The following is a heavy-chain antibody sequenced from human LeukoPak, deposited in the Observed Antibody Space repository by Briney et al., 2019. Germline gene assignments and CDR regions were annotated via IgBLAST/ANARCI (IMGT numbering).Heavy chain of an antibody. V-gene: IGHV4-59*01. CDR2: IYYGGST. J-gene: IGHJ5*02. CDR3: AGVGATTFWFDP. D-gene: IGHD1-26*01. CDR1: GGSISSYY. Sequence: SETLSLTCTVSGGSISSYYWSWIRQPPGKGLEWIGYIYYGGSTNYNPSLKSRVTISVDTSKNQFSLKLSSVTAADTAVYYCAGVGATTFWFDPWGQGTLVTVSS.